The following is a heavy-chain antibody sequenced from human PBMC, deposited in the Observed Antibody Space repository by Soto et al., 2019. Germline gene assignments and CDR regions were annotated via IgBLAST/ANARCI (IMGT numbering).Heavy chain of an antibody. CDR2: IRSKSYGGTT. Sequence: PGGSLRLSCTASGFTFGDYAMAWVRQAPGKGLEWVGFIRSKSYGGTTEYAASVKGRFTISRDDSKSIAYLQMNSLKTDDTAVYYCSRDGDYYVSGTYGCFDYWGQGSLVTVSS. V-gene: IGHV3-49*04. J-gene: IGHJ4*02. D-gene: IGHD3-10*01. CDR1: GFTFGDYA. CDR3: SRDGDYYVSGTYGCFDY.